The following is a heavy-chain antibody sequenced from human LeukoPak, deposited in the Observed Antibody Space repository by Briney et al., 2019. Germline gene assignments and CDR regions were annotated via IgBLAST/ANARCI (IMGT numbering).Heavy chain of an antibody. Sequence: GGSLRLSCSASGFTFSMYSMHWVRQPPGKGLESVSSISTNGGTTDYADSVRGRFTISRDNSKNTLHLQMSSLRAEDTAMYYCVKGGGSGTLKYYFDYWGQGKLVTVSS. CDR3: VKGGGSGTLKYYFDY. V-gene: IGHV3-64D*06. J-gene: IGHJ4*02. CDR2: ISTNGGTT. CDR1: GFTFSMYS. D-gene: IGHD3-10*01.